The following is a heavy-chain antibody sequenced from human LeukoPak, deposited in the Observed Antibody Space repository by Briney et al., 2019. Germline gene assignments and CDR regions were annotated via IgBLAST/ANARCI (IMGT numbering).Heavy chain of an antibody. CDR3: ANRLTETRLDP. D-gene: IGHD2-8*02. V-gene: IGHV3-7*01. J-gene: IGHJ5*02. CDR2: IKGDGSEK. Sequence: GGSLRLSCAASGFTFSSYGMSWVRQAPGKGLEWVGNIKGDGSEKYYVDSVKGRFTISRDNSKNTLYLQMNSLRAEDTAVYYCANRLTETRLDPWGQGTLVTVSS. CDR1: GFTFSSYG.